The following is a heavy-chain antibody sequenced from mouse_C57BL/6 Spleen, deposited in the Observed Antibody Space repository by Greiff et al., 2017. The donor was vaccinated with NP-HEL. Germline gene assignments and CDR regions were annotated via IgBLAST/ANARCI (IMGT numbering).Heavy chain of an antibody. D-gene: IGHD2-4*01. CDR1: GFTFSSYG. J-gene: IGHJ2*01. Sequence: DVKLVESGGDLVKPGGSLKLSCAASGFTFSSYGMSWVRQTPDKRLEWVATISSGGSYTYYPDSVKGRFTISRDNAKNTLYLQMSSLKSEDTAMYYCARHVYYDYDGDPYFDYWGQGTTLTVSS. CDR3: ARHVYYDYDGDPYFDY. CDR2: ISSGGSYT. V-gene: IGHV5-6*02.